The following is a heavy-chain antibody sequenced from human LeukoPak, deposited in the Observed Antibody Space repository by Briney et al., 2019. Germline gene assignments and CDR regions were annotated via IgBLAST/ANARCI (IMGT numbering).Heavy chain of an antibody. CDR1: GDSVSSNSAA. CDR2: TYYRSKWYN. J-gene: IGHJ4*02. V-gene: IGHV6-1*01. CDR3: ARDKDYYDSSGYYYVAYFDY. D-gene: IGHD3-22*01. Sequence: SQTPSLTCAISGDSVSSNSAARNWIRQSPSRGLEWLGRTYYRSKWYNDYAVSVKSRITINPDTSKNQFSLQLNSVTPEDTAVYYCARDKDYYDSSGYYYVAYFDYWGQGTLVTVSS.